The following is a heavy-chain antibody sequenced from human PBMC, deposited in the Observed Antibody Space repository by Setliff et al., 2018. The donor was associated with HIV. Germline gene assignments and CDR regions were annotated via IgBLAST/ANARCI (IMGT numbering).Heavy chain of an antibody. Sequence: PSETLSLTCSVSGDSFTGSNYYWGWIRQPPGKGLEWIGNIHFSGSTYYSPSLRSRVTISVDTSKNQFSLKLTSVKGRFTVSRDNAKNSVYLEMNSLRAEDTAVYYCARIAPGWNAFDIWGQGTVVTVSS. CDR3: AKNSVYLEMNSLRAEDTAVYYCARIAPGWNAFDI. V-gene: IGHV4-39*01. D-gene: IGHD3-22*01. CDR2: IHFSGST. J-gene: IGHJ3*02. CDR1: GDSFTGSNYY.